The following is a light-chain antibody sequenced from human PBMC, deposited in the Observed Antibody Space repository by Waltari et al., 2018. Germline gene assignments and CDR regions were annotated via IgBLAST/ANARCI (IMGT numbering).Light chain of an antibody. CDR2: KDR. V-gene: IGLV3-25*03. CDR3: QSADRSGTYVI. Sequence: SDELTQPPSVSVSPGQTATTTCSGDALTKQHIYWYQQKAGQAPVFVINKDRERPSGVPERFSGSTSGTTGSLIISGVQAEDEGHYYCQSADRSGTYVIFGGGTRLTVL. CDR1: ALTKQH. J-gene: IGLJ2*01.